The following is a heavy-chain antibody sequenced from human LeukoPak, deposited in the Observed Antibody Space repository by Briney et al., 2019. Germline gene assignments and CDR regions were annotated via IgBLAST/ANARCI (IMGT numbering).Heavy chain of an antibody. Sequence: SETLSLTCTVSGGSISSSSYYWGWIRQPPGKGLEWIGSIYYSGSTYYNPSLKSRVTLSVDTSKNQFSLRLSSVTAADTAVYYCARGIAAAGFDYWGQGTLVTVSS. J-gene: IGHJ4*02. CDR3: ARGIAAAGFDY. CDR2: IYYSGST. V-gene: IGHV4-39*07. D-gene: IGHD6-13*01. CDR1: GGSISSSSYY.